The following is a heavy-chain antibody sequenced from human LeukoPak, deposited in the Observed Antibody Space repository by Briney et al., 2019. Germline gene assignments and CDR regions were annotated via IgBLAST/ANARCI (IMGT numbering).Heavy chain of an antibody. CDR3: ARGGRYSYGPFDY. V-gene: IGHV3-74*01. J-gene: IGHJ4*02. CDR1: GFTFSSYW. CDR2: INSDGSST. Sequence: GGSLRLSCAASGFTFSSYWMHWVRQAPGKGLVWVSRINSDGSSTSYADSVKGRFTISRDNAKNTLYLQMNSLRAEDTAVYYCARGGRYSYGPFDYWGQGTLVTVS. D-gene: IGHD5-18*01.